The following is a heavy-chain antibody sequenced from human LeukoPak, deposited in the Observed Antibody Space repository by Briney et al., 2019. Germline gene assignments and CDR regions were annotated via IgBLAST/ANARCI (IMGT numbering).Heavy chain of an antibody. D-gene: IGHD5-18*01. CDR1: GFTFSSYS. J-gene: IGHJ4*02. Sequence: GGSLRLSCAASGFTFSSYSMKWVRQAPGKGLEWLSYISSSGSTIYYEESVKCRFTISRDNAKNSLYLQMNSLRAEDTAVYYCARGRGYSYDTDYWGQGTLVTVSS. CDR3: ARGRGYSYDTDY. V-gene: IGHV3-48*01. CDR2: ISSSGSTI.